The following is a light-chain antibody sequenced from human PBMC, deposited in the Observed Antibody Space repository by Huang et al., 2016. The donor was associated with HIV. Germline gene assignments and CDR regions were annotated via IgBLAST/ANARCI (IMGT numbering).Light chain of an antibody. J-gene: IGKJ4*01. CDR2: DAS. Sequence: EIVLTQSPATLSLSPGERATLSCRASQSVRSYLAWYQQKPGQAHRLLIYDASNRATGISARFSGSGSGTDFTLTISNLQSEDFAVYYCQQRSAWPLTFGGGTKVEI. V-gene: IGKV3-11*01. CDR3: QQRSAWPLT. CDR1: QSVRSY.